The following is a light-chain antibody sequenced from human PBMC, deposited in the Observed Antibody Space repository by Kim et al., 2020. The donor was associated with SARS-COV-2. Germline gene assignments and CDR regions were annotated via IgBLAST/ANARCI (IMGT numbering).Light chain of an antibody. CDR3: QHLKNYPLS. V-gene: IGKV1-9*01. Sequence: AAVGDRVTITCRASQGIGSYVAWYQQKPGTAPNLLIYAASILQSGVPSRFRGSGAGTDFTLTISSLQPDDFATYYCQHLKNYPLSFGGGTKVDIK. CDR2: AAS. J-gene: IGKJ4*01. CDR1: QGIGSY.